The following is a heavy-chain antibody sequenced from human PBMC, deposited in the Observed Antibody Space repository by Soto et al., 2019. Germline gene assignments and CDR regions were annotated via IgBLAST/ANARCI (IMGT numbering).Heavy chain of an antibody. J-gene: IGHJ6*02. CDR2: ISPNSGGT. CDR3: ARGGAARAYYYYGMDV. V-gene: IGHV1-2*02. Sequence: ASVKVSCKASGYTFTGYYMHWVRQAPGQGLEWMGWISPNSGGTNYAQKFQGRVTMTRDTSISTAYMELSRLRSDDTAVYYCARGGAARAYYYYGMDVWGQGTTVTVSS. D-gene: IGHD6-6*01. CDR1: GYTFTGYY.